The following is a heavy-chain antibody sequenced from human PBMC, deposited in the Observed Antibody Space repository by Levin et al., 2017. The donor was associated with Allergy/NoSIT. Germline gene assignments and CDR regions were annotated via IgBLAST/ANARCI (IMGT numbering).Heavy chain of an antibody. V-gene: IGHV6-1*01. J-gene: IGHJ4*02. CDR3: ARDWLGDYFDY. D-gene: IGHD3-10*01. CDR2: TYYRSNKWYY. Sequence: SQTLSLTCAISGDSVSGTSPAWNWIRQSPSRGLEWLGRTYYRSNKWYYDYAESVKSRITIDADTSKNQFSLHLNSVTPEDTAVYYCARDWLGDYFDYWGQGTLVTVSS. CDR1: GDSVSGTSPA.